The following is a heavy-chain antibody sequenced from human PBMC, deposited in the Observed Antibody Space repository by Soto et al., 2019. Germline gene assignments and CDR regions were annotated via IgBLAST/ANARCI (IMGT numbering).Heavy chain of an antibody. V-gene: IGHV3-30*18. Sequence: GGSLRLSCAASGFTFSSYGMHWVRQAPGKGLEWVAVISYDGSNKYYADSVKGRFTISRDNSKNTLYLQMNSLRAEDTAVYYCAKSLASKARITICLDDWGQGTLVTVSS. J-gene: IGHJ4*02. D-gene: IGHD3-3*01. CDR3: AKSLASKARITICLDD. CDR2: ISYDGSNK. CDR1: GFTFSSYG.